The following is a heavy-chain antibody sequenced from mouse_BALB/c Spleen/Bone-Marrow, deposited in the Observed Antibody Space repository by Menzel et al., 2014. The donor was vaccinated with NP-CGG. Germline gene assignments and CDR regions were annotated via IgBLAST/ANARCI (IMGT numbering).Heavy chain of an antibody. V-gene: IGHV5-9-3*01. CDR3: ARSGVCGYYF. D-gene: IGHD2-3*01. Sequence: EVQLVESGGGLVKPGGSLKLSCAASGFTFSSYAMSWVRQTPEKRLEWVATISSGGGYTYYPDSVKGRFTISKDNAKTTLYLQMSSLRSEDTAMYYCARSGVCGYYFGGQGTTLTVSS. CDR2: ISSGGGYT. CDR1: GFTFSSYA. J-gene: IGHJ2*01.